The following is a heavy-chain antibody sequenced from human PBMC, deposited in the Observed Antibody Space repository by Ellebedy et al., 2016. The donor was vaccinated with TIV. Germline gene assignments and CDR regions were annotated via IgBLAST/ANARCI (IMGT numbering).Heavy chain of an antibody. CDR1: GGSFSGYY. CDR2: INHSGST. V-gene: IGHV4-34*01. Sequence: SETLSLXCAVYGGSFSGYYWSWIRQPPGKGLEWIGEINHSGSTNYNPSLKSRVTISVDTSKNQFSLKLSSVTAVDTAVYYCARGDYCSSTSCFHNWFDPWGQGTLVTVSS. CDR3: ARGDYCSSTSCFHNWFDP. D-gene: IGHD2-2*01. J-gene: IGHJ5*02.